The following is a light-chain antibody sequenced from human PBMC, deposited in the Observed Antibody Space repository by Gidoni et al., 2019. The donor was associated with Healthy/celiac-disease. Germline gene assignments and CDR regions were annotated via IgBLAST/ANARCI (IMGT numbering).Light chain of an antibody. V-gene: IGKV3-11*01. CDR1: QSVSSY. J-gene: IGKJ5*01. CDR2: DAS. Sequence: EIVLTQSPATLSLSPGERATLSCRASQSVSSYLAWYQQKPGQAPRLLIYDASNRATGIPARFSGSGSGTDFTLTISSLEPEDFAVYYCQQRSNWITIXXXTRLEIK. CDR3: QQRSNWIT.